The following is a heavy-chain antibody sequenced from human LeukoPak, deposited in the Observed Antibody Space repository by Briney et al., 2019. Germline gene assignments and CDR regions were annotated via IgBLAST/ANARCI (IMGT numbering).Heavy chain of an antibody. J-gene: IGHJ3*02. CDR2: IYYSGST. Sequence: PSETLSLTCTVSGYSISNGYYWGWIRQPPGKGLEWIGSIYYSGSTYYNPSLKSRVTISVDTSKNQFSLKLSSVTAADTAVYYCAREFGSCSGGSCYFDAFDIWGQGTMVTVPS. CDR1: GYSISNGYY. CDR3: AREFGSCSGGSCYFDAFDI. D-gene: IGHD2-15*01. V-gene: IGHV4-38-2*02.